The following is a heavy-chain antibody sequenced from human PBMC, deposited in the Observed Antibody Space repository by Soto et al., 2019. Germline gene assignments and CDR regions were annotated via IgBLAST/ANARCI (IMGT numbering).Heavy chain of an antibody. D-gene: IGHD3-10*01. J-gene: IGHJ4*02. Sequence: EVQLVESGGGLVQPGGSLRLSCAASGFTFSDHYMDWVRQAPGKGLEWVGRSKNKADSYTTEYAASVKGRFTISRDGSKSSLFLQMICLKTGDTAVYYCTVWGSGNDFGAAWGQGILVTVSS. CDR3: TVWGSGNDFGAA. CDR1: GFTFSDHY. CDR2: SKNKADSYTT. V-gene: IGHV3-72*01.